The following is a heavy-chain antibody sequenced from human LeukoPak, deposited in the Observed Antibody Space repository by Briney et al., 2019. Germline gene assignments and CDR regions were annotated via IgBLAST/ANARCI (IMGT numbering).Heavy chain of an antibody. D-gene: IGHD6-19*01. J-gene: IGHJ5*02. CDR1: GFTFSSYA. CDR3: AKARKQWLVLGWFDP. V-gene: IGHV3-23*01. CDR2: ISGSGGST. Sequence: GGSLRLSCAASGFTFSSYAMSWVRQAPGKGLEWVSAISGSGGSTYYADSVKGRFTISRDNSKNPLYLQMNSLRAEDTAVYYCAKARKQWLVLGWFDPWGQGTLVTVSS.